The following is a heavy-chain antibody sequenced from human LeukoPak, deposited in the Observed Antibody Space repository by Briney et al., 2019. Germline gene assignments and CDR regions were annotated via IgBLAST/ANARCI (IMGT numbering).Heavy chain of an antibody. D-gene: IGHD1-20*01. CDR3: ARSRGITGYDY. CDR2: VDPEDGET. CDR1: GYTFTDYY. Sequence: GASVKISCKASGYTFTDYYMHWVQQAPGKGLEWMGRVDPEDGETIYAEKFQGRVTITADTSTDTAYMELSSLRSEDTAVYYCARSRGITGYDYWGQGTLVTVSS. J-gene: IGHJ4*02. V-gene: IGHV1-69-2*01.